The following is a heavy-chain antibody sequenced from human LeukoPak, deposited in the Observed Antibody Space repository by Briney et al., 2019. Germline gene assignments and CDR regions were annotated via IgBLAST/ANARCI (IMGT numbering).Heavy chain of an antibody. CDR1: GFTFSNSA. J-gene: IGHJ4*02. Sequence: GGSLRLSCAVSGFTFSNSAMSWVRQAPGKGLEWVSAISGSGVSTYYADSVKGRFTISRDNSKNTPYLQMNSLRAEDTAVYYCAKDQSGYSPPYWGSEYWGQGTLVTVSS. CDR2: ISGSGVST. V-gene: IGHV3-23*01. CDR3: AKDQSGYSPPYWGSEY. D-gene: IGHD7-27*01.